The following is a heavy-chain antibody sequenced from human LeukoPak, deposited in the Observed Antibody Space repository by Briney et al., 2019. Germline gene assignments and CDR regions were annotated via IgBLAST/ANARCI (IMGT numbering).Heavy chain of an antibody. D-gene: IGHD5-12*01. CDR3: VRGGAGATASDVFDI. V-gene: IGHV3-23*01. CDR1: GFNFGSYS. Sequence: GGSLRLSCAASGFNFGSYSMTWVRQAPGKGLEWVSVMSADSATTFYADSVKGRFTISRDNAKNSLFLQMNSLRVEDTAIYYCVRGGAGATASDVFDIWGQGTMVTVSS. J-gene: IGHJ3*02. CDR2: MSADSATT.